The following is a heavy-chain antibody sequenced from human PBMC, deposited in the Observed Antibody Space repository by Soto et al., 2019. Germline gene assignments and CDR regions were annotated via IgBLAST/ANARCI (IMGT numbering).Heavy chain of an antibody. J-gene: IGHJ4*02. CDR1: GFTFSSYT. D-gene: IGHD4-17*01. CDR2: ISASGGSP. V-gene: IGHV3-23*01. CDR3: AKGVSRYGDQDYFDC. Sequence: EVQLLESGGGLVQPGGSLRLSCAASGFTFSSYTMSWVRQAPGKGLEWVSAISASGGSPYYADSVKGRFTISRDNSKNTLYLEIDSLRAEDTAVYYCAKGVSRYGDQDYFDCWGQGSMVTGS.